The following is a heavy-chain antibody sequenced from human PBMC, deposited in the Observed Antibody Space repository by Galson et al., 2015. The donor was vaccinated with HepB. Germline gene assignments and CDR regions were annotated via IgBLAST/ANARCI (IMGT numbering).Heavy chain of an antibody. J-gene: IGHJ3*02. CDR3: AREVATWSPGLDI. D-gene: IGHD3-3*01. V-gene: IGHV1-69*13. CDR2: IIPVYNVT. Sequence: SVKVSCKVLGGPFSTNSINWVRQAPGQGLEWMGGIIPVYNVTNWPPRFQGRVKFTADESTVPPYMELSTLRFDDTALYYCAREVATWSPGLDIWGQGTVVSVSS. CDR1: GGPFSTNS.